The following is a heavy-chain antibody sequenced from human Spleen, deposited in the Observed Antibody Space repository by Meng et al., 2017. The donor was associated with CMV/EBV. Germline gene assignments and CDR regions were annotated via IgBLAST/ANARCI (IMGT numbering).Heavy chain of an antibody. CDR3: ARWEVGATKVNY. D-gene: IGHD1-26*01. CDR2: INHSGST. J-gene: IGHJ4*02. V-gene: IGHV4-34*01. CDR1: GGSFSGYY. Sequence: VQLQQWGAGLLKPSETRSPTCAVYGGSFSGYYWNWIRQPPGKGLEWIGEINHSGSTNYNPSLKSRLTISVDTSKNQFSLKLSSVTAADTAVYYCARWEVGATKVNYWGQGTLVTVSS.